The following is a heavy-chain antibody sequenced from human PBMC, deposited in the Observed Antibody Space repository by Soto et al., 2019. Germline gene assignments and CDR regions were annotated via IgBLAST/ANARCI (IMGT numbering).Heavy chain of an antibody. CDR1: EAIFGGFG. CDR3: ARDGVGATTFFGYLDY. CDR2: IRHDGSNI. D-gene: IGHD1-26*01. J-gene: IGHJ4*02. V-gene: IGHV3-33*01. Sequence: PVVPMRLSCAAAEAIFGGFGIHRVRQAPGKGLEWVAVIRHDGSNIYYADSVKGRFTISRDNFKRTLYLQMDSLRAEDTAVYYCARDGVGATTFFGYLDYWAQGALVTVSS.